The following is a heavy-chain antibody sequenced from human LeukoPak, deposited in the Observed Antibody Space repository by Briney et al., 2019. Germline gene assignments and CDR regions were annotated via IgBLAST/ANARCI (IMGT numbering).Heavy chain of an antibody. J-gene: IGHJ5*02. V-gene: IGHV4-39*07. CDR1: GGSISSSSYY. CDR3: ARDSYNWNDSRRGWFDP. Sequence: SETLSLTCTVSGGSISSSSYYWGWIRQPPGKGLEWIGSIYYSGSTYYNPSLKSRVTISVDTSKNQFSLKLSSVTAADTAVYYCARDSYNWNDSRRGWFDPWGQGTLVTVSS. D-gene: IGHD1-20*01. CDR2: IYYSGST.